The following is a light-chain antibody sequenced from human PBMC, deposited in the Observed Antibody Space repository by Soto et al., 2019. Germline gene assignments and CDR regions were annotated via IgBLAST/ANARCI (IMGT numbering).Light chain of an antibody. CDR1: SGHSSYI. J-gene: IGLJ3*02. Sequence: QPVLTQSSSASASLGSSVKLTCTLSSGHSSYIIAWHQQQPGKAPRYLMKLEGSGSYDKGSGVPDRFSGSSSGADRYLTISNLQFEDEADYYCETWASNTHKLFGGGTKVTVL. CDR2: LEGSGSY. CDR3: ETWASNTHKL. V-gene: IGLV4-60*02.